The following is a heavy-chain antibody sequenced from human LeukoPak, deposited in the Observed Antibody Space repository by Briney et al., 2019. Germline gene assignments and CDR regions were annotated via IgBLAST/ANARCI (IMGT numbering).Heavy chain of an antibody. CDR2: IYYSGST. CDR1: GGSISSSSYY. Sequence: SETLSLTCTVSGGSISSSSYYWGWIRQPPGKGLEWIGSIYYSGSTYYNPSLKSRVTISVYTAKNQFSLKLSSVTAADTAVYYCARRSRYFDWPGAHHVIDYWGQGTLVTVSS. V-gene: IGHV4-39*01. CDR3: ARRSRYFDWPGAHHVIDY. D-gene: IGHD3-9*01. J-gene: IGHJ4*02.